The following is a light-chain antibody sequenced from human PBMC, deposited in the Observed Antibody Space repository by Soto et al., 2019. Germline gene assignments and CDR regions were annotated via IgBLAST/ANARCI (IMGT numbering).Light chain of an antibody. CDR2: EGN. CDR3: CSYAGTNTYV. V-gene: IGLV2-23*01. J-gene: IGLJ1*01. CDR1: SSDVGSSNL. Sequence: QSALTQPASVSGSLGQSITMSCTGTSSDVGSSNLVSWYQQLPGNAPKLIIYEGNKRPSGVSNRFSGSKSDNTASLTIFDLQAEDEDDYYCCSYAGTNTYVFGSGTKLTVL.